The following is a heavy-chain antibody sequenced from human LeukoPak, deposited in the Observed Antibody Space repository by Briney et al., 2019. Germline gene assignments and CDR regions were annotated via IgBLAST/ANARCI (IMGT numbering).Heavy chain of an antibody. CDR3: GRTMSRCYLTFDY. Sequence: GGSLRLSCAASGFTFSSYSMNWVRQAPGKGLEWVSYITNSGNSKYYADSVKGRFTISRDNTKNSLYLQMNGLRAEDTGVYYCGRTMSRCYLTFDYWGQGILVTVSS. CDR1: GFTFSSYS. D-gene: IGHD3-22*01. J-gene: IGHJ4*02. V-gene: IGHV3-48*01. CDR2: ITNSGNSK.